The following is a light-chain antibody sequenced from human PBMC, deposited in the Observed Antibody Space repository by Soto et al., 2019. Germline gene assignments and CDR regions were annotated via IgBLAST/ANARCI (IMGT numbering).Light chain of an antibody. J-gene: IGKJ5*01. V-gene: IGKV1-39*01. CDR3: QRSYSPPIT. Sequence: DIKMPQSPSTLSASVGDRVTITCRASQSISSWLAWYRQKPGKAPKLLIYAASSLQSGVPSRFSGSGSGTDFPLTISSQPPEVFASYCHQRSYSPPITFGQGTRLEI. CDR2: AAS. CDR1: QSISSW.